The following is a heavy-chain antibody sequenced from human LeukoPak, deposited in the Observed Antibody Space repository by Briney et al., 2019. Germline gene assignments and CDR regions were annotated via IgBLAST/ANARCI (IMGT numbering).Heavy chain of an antibody. V-gene: IGHV3-21*01. CDR2: IISSSSNI. CDR1: GFTFSSYS. CDR3: ARATAMVTDGFDY. D-gene: IGHD5-18*01. Sequence: GGSLRLSCAASGFTFSSYSMNWVRQAPGKGLEWVSSIISSSSNIYYADSVKGRFTISRDNAKNSLYLQMNSLRAEDTAVYYCARATAMVTDGFDYWGQGTLVTVSS. J-gene: IGHJ4*02.